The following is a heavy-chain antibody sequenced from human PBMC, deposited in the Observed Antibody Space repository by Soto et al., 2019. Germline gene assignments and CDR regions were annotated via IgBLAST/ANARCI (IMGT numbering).Heavy chain of an antibody. CDR1: GYTFTSYD. CDR3: ARNTMVRGVIRYYYYGMDV. J-gene: IGHJ6*02. CDR2: MNPNSGNT. V-gene: IGHV1-8*01. Sequence: GASVKVSCKASGYTFTSYDINWVRQATGQGLEWMGWMNPNSGNTGYAQKFQGRVTMTRNTSISTAYMELSSLRSEDTAVYYCARNTMVRGVIRYYYYGMDVWGQGTTVTVS. D-gene: IGHD3-10*01.